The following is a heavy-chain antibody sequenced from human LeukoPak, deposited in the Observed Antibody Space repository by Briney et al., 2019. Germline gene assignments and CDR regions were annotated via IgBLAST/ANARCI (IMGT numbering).Heavy chain of an antibody. CDR2: ISGSGGST. CDR3: AKQSGYEYYYGMDV. D-gene: IGHD5-12*01. CDR1: GFTFSSYA. J-gene: IGHJ6*02. Sequence: PGGSLRLSCAASGFTFSSYAMSWVRQAPGKGLEWVSAISGSGGSTYYADSVKGRFTISRDNSKNTLYLQMNSLRAEDTAVYHCAKQSGYEYYYGMDVWGQGTTVTVSS. V-gene: IGHV3-23*01.